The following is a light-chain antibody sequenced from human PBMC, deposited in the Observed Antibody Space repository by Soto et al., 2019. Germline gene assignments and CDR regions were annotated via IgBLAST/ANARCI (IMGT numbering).Light chain of an antibody. CDR3: QHYNSYSET. J-gene: IGKJ1*01. V-gene: IGKV1-5*03. CDR1: QTISSL. CDR2: TAS. Sequence: DIQMTQSPSTLSGSVGESVTITCRARQTISSLLAWYQQKPGKAPKLLIYTASTSNSGVPSRFSGSGSGTEFTLTISSLQPDDFAAYYCQHYNSYSETFGQGTKVELK.